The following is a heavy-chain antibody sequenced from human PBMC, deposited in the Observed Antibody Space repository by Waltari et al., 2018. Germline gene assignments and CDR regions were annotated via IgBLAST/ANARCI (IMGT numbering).Heavy chain of an antibody. CDR3: ARDARPGGAAALPYDY. CDR2: IIPIFGTA. J-gene: IGHJ4*02. V-gene: IGHV1-69*01. D-gene: IGHD6-13*01. CDR1: SSYA. Sequence: SSYAISWVRQAPGQGLEWMGGIIPIFGTANYAQKFQGRVTITADESTSTAYMELNSLRAEDTAVYYCARDARPGGAAALPYDYWGQGTLVTVSS.